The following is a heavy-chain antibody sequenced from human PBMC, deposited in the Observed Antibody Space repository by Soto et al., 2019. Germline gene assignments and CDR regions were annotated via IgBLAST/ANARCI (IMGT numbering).Heavy chain of an antibody. CDR3: ARSRRGAYSSGWYSLSGYYNYGIDV. Sequence: GESLKISCNASRYIFTHYWIGWVRQMPGKGLEWMGIIYPGDSDTRYSPSFEGQVTISADTSISTAYLQWTSLKASDTAMYYCARSRRGAYSSGWYSLSGYYNYGIDVWGQGTTVTVSS. J-gene: IGHJ6*02. D-gene: IGHD6-19*01. CDR2: IYPGDSDT. V-gene: IGHV5-51*01. CDR1: RYIFTHYW.